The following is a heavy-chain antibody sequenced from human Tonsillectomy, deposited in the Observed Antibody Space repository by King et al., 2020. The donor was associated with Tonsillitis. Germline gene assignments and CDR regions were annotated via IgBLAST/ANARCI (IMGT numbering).Heavy chain of an antibody. D-gene: IGHD2-2*01. CDR2: VNSDESIT. CDR1: GFTFSNYW. V-gene: IGHV3-74*01. CDR3: SRPGGVYCSSTTCYDYFDY. J-gene: IGHJ4*02. Sequence: VQLVESGGGLVQPGGSLRLSCAASGFTFSNYWMHWVRQAPGKGLVWVSRVNSDESITDYADSVKGRFTISRDNANNTLYLEMNSLRAEDTAVYYCSRPGGVYCSSTTCYDYFDYWGQGTLVTVSS.